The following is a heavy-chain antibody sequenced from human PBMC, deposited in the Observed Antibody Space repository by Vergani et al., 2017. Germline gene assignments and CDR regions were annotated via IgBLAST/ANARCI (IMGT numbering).Heavy chain of an antibody. J-gene: IGHJ6*02. CDR3: ARGVVVVVAAFYYGMDV. CDR2: IYYSGST. Sequence: QVQLQESGPGLVKPSETLSLTCTVSGGSISSYYWSWIRQPPGKGLEWIGYIYYSGSTNYNPSLKSRVTISVDTSKNQFSLKLSSVTAADTAVYYCARGVVVVVAAFYYGMDVWGQGTTVTVSS. D-gene: IGHD2-15*01. CDR1: GGSISSYY. V-gene: IGHV4-59*08.